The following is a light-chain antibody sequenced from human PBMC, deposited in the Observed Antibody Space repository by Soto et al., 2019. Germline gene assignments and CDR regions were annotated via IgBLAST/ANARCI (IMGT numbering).Light chain of an antibody. J-gene: IGLJ1*01. CDR3: SSYTINRTYV. V-gene: IGLV2-14*01. CDR1: SSDVGGYNY. Sequence: LTQPASVSGSPGQSITISFTGTSSDVGGYNYVSWYQQNPGKAPKLMIYEVSNRPSGVSNRFSGSKSGNVASLTISGLQAEDEADYYCSSYTINRTYVFGTGTKVTVL. CDR2: EVS.